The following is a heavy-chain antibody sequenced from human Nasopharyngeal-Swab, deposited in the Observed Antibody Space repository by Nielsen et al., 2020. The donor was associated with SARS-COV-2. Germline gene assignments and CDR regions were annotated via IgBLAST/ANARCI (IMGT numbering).Heavy chain of an antibody. CDR1: AFTFSGYW. CDR3: ARVPGGYDRSGYYFDQ. CDR2: IKQDGSEK. V-gene: IGHV3-7*01. Sequence: GGSLRLSCAASAFTFSGYWMNWVRQAPGKGLEWVASIKQDGSEKYYVDSVKGRFTISRDNAKNSLYLQMNSLRVEDTAVYYCARVPGGYDRSGYYFDQWGKGTLVTVSS. D-gene: IGHD3-22*01. J-gene: IGHJ4*02.